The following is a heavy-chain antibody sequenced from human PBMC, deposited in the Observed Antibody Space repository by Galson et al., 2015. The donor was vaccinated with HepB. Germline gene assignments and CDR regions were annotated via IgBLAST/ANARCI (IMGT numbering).Heavy chain of an antibody. CDR2: IYGGGTT. J-gene: IGHJ4*02. V-gene: IGHV3-53*05. D-gene: IGHD3-16*01. Sequence: LRLSCAASGFTVNSNYLSWVRPAPGKGLEWVSRIYGGGTTKYGDSVKGRFTISRDSSKNTVYLQMNRLRRDDTAVYYCTRGRGTTGRHYFDNWGQGTLVAVSS. CDR3: TRGRGTTGRHYFDN. CDR1: GFTVNSNY.